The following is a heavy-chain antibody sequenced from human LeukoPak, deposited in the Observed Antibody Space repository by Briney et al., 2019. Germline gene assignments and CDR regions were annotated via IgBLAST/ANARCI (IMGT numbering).Heavy chain of an antibody. CDR1: GYSSTSYW. V-gene: IGHV5-51*01. J-gene: IGHJ1*01. D-gene: IGHD6-6*01. CDR2: IYPGDSDT. Sequence: GESLKISCKGSGYSSTSYWIGWVRQMPGKGLEWMGIIYPGDSDTRYSPSFQGQVTISADKSISTAYLQWSSLKASDTAMYYCARGAARRFEYFQHWGQGTLVTVSS. CDR3: ARGAARRFEYFQH.